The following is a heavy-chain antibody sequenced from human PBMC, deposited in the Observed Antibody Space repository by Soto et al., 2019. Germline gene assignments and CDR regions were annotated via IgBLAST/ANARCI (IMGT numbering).Heavy chain of an antibody. CDR3: ARGPRYCSGGSCYSSHYYYMDV. D-gene: IGHD2-15*01. Sequence: SETLSLTCAVYGGSFSGYYWSWIRQPPGKGLEWIGEINHSGSTNYNPSLKSRVTISVDTSKNQFSLKLSSVTAADTAVYYCARGPRYCSGGSCYSSHYYYMDVWGKGTTVTVSS. CDR2: INHSGST. CDR1: GGSFSGYY. V-gene: IGHV4-34*01. J-gene: IGHJ6*03.